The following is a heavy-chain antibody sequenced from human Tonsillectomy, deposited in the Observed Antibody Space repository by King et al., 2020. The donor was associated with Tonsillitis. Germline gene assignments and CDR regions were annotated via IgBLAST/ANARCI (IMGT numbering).Heavy chain of an antibody. V-gene: IGHV3-64D*06. Sequence: VQLVESGGGLVQPGGSLRLSCSASGFTFSSYAMHWVRQAPGKGLEYVSAISSNGGSIYYADSVKGRFTISRDNSKNTLYLQMSSLRAEDTAVYYCVKVVQPRSWWWAYWGQGTLVTVSS. CDR3: VKVVQPRSWWWAY. CDR2: ISSNGGSI. CDR1: GFTFSSYA. D-gene: IGHD2-21*01. J-gene: IGHJ4*02.